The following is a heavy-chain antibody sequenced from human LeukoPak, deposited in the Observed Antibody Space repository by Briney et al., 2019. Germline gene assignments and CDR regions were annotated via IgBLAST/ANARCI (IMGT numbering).Heavy chain of an antibody. CDR2: IYNNGNT. V-gene: IGHV4-30-4*01. Sequence: SQTLSLTCTVSGGSISSGDYYWSWIRQPPGKGLEWIGYIYNNGNTYYNPSLKSRFTISVDTSKNQFSLKLSSVTAADTAVYYCARDYSGGYPGGAVFDYWGQGTLVTVSS. CDR1: GGSISSGDYY. J-gene: IGHJ4*02. D-gene: IGHD2-15*01. CDR3: ARDYSGGYPGGAVFDY.